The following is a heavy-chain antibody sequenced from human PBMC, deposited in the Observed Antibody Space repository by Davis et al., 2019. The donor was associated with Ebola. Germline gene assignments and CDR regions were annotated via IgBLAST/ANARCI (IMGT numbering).Heavy chain of an antibody. CDR2: ISGSGGRT. V-gene: IGHV3-23*01. D-gene: IGHD2-2*01. CDR1: GFSFSSYA. CDR3: AKEGYYSSSSCYRGAGMDV. Sequence: PGGSLRLSCAASGFSFSSYAMSWVRQAPGKGLEWVSGISGSGGRTDYADSVKGRFTISRDNSKNTLHLQMNSLRAEDTAVYYCAKEGYYSSSSCYRGAGMDVWGQGTTVTVSS. J-gene: IGHJ6*02.